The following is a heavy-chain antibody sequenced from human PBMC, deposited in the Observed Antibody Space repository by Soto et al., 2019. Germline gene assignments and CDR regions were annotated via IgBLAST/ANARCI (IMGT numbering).Heavy chain of an antibody. J-gene: IGHJ5*02. V-gene: IGHV3-23*01. CDR3: ARSHSSSWHWFDP. D-gene: IGHD6-13*01. Sequence: GGSLRLSCAASGFTFSSYAMSWVRQAPGKGLEWVSEISGTGGSTSYADSVKGRFTISRDNSKNTLYLQMSSLRVEDTAVYYCARSHSSSWHWFDPWGQGTLVTVSS. CDR2: ISGTGGST. CDR1: GFTFSSYA.